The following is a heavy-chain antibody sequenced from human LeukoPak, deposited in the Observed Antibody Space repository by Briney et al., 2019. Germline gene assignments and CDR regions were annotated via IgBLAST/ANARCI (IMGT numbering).Heavy chain of an antibody. CDR2: IKQDGSER. J-gene: IGHJ4*02. Sequence: GGSLRLSCAASGFTFSSYWMSWVRQAPGKGLEWVATIKQDGSERYYVDSVKGRFTISRDNAKNTLYLQMNSLRAEDTAVYYCARTYYDYVWGSYRYTDYWGQGTLVTVSS. V-gene: IGHV3-7*01. D-gene: IGHD3-16*02. CDR1: GFTFSSYW. CDR3: ARTYYDYVWGSYRYTDY.